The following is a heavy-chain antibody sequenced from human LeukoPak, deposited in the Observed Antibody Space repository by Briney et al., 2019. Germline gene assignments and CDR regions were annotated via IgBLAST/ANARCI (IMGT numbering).Heavy chain of an antibody. Sequence: GSLRLSCAASGFTFSTYSMNWVRQPPGKGLEWIGTIYYSGITYYNPSLKSRVTISVDTSKNQVSLKLSSVTAADTAVYYCARSEWDVLLHYWGQGTLVTVSS. CDR3: ARSEWDVLLHY. CDR2: IYYSGIT. CDR1: GFTFSTYS. V-gene: IGHV4-59*12. D-gene: IGHD1-26*01. J-gene: IGHJ4*02.